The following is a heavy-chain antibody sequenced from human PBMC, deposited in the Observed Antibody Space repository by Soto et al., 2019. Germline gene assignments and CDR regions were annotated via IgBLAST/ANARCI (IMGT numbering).Heavy chain of an antibody. J-gene: IGHJ4*02. V-gene: IGHV3-23*01. CDR2: ITGRGDTT. Sequence: EVQLLESGGGLVQPGGSLRLSCAASGFDFSAYAMSWVRQAPGKGLEWVSAITGRGDTTDYADSVKGRFTISRDNSKNTLYLQMNSLRAEDTAVYYYAKDLGAAGAFDYWGQGTLVTVSS. CDR1: GFDFSAYA. D-gene: IGHD6-13*01. CDR3: AKDLGAAGAFDY.